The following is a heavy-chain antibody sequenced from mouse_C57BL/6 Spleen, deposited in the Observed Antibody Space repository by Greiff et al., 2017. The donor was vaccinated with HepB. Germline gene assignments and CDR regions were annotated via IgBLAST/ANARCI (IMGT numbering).Heavy chain of an antibody. J-gene: IGHJ1*03. CDR2: INPYNGDT. V-gene: IGHV1-20*01. CDR3: ARSGSITTVVEDFDV. CDR1: GYSFTGYF. Sequence: EVQLQQSGPELVKPGDSVKISCKASGYSFTGYFMNWVMQSHGKSLEWIGRINPYNGDTFYNQKFKGKATLTVDKSSSTAHMEIRSLTSEDSAVYYCARSGSITTVVEDFDVWGTGTTVTVSS. D-gene: IGHD1-1*01.